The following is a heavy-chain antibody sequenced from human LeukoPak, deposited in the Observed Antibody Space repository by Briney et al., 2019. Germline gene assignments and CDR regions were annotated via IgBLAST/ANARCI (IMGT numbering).Heavy chain of an antibody. J-gene: IGHJ4*02. D-gene: IGHD6-13*01. V-gene: IGHV1-2*02. Sequence: ASVKVSCEASGYTFTSFYMHWVRQAPGQGLEWMGWIDPNSGGTNFAQKFQGRVTMTRDTSITTAYTELSRLTSDDTAVYYCARGAGTSWFDYWGQGSLVIVSS. CDR3: ARGAGTSWFDY. CDR2: IDPNSGGT. CDR1: GYTFTSFY.